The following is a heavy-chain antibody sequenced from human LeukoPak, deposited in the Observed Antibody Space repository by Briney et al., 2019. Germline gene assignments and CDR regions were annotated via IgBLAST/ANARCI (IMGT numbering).Heavy chain of an antibody. CDR2: IYHSGST. Sequence: ASQTLSLTCAVSGGSISSGGYSWSWIRQPPGKGLEWIGYIYHSGSTYYNPSLKSRVTISVDRSKNQFSVKLSSVTAADTAVYYCAREVGATGYYGMDVWGQGTTVTVSS. V-gene: IGHV4-30-2*01. J-gene: IGHJ6*02. CDR1: GGSISSGGYS. CDR3: AREVGATGYYGMDV. D-gene: IGHD1-26*01.